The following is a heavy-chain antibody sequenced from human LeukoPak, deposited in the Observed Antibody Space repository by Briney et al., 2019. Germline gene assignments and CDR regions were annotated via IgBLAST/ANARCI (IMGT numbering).Heavy chain of an antibody. CDR2: TYYTGTS. CDR1: GGSIRSHY. D-gene: IGHD3-16*01. V-gene: IGHV4-59*08. CDR3: ARPRDSLGFHNWFDP. J-gene: IGHJ5*02. Sequence: SETLTLTCSVSGGSIRSHYWSWIRQSPGKGPEWIGFTYYTGTSNSNPSLKSRVIMSTDPSKNQVSLRLTSVTAADTAIYYCARPRDSLGFHNWFDPWGQGILVTVSS.